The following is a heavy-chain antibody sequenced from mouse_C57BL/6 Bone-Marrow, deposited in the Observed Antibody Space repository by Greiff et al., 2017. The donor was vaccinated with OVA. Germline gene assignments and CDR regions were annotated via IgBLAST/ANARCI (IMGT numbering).Heavy chain of an antibody. V-gene: IGHV1-52*01. J-gene: IGHJ2*01. D-gene: IGHD3-3*01. CDR1: GYTFTSYW. CDR3: ARGGGPYYFDY. Sequence: QVQLQQPGAELVRPGSSVKLSCKASGYTFTSYWMHWVKQRPIQGLEWIGNIDPSDSETHYTQKFKDKATLTVDKSSSTAYMQLSSLTSEDSAVYYCARGGGPYYFDYWGQGTTLTVSS. CDR2: IDPSDSET.